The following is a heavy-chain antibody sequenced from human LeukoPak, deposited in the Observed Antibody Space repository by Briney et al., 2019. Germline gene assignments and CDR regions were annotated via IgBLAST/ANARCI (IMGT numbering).Heavy chain of an antibody. Sequence: ASVKVSCKASGYTFTSYDINWVRQATGQGLEWMGWMNPNSGNTGYAQKFQGRVTITRNISISTAYMELSSLRSEDTAVYYCARAKSIAARPRYYYYMDVWGKGTTVTVSS. V-gene: IGHV1-8*03. CDR1: GYTFTSYD. CDR2: MNPNSGNT. CDR3: ARAKSIAARPRYYYYMDV. J-gene: IGHJ6*03. D-gene: IGHD6-6*01.